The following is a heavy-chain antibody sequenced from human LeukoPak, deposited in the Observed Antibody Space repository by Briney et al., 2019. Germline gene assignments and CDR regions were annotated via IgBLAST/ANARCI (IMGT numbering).Heavy chain of an antibody. CDR3: ARGSIQLWLFLFDY. CDR1: GYTFTGYY. J-gene: IGHJ4*02. V-gene: IGHV1-2*02. Sequence: GASVKVSCKASGYTFTGYYMHWVRQAPRQGLEWMGWIIANSGGTNYAQKFQGRVTMTRDTSISTAYMELSRLRSDDTAVYYCARGSIQLWLFLFDYWGQGTLVTVSS. CDR2: IIANSGGT. D-gene: IGHD5-18*01.